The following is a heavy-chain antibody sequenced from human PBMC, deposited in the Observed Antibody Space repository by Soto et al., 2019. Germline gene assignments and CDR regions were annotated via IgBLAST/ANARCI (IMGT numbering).Heavy chain of an antibody. D-gene: IGHD4-17*01. Sequence: SGGSLRLSCAASGFTFSSCAMHWVRQAPGKGLEWVAVISYDGSNKYYADSVKGRFTISRDNSKNTLYLQMNSLRAEDTAVYYCARDRCDYGGYLDCYFDYWGQGTLVTVSS. J-gene: IGHJ4*02. V-gene: IGHV3-30-3*01. CDR3: ARDRCDYGGYLDCYFDY. CDR2: ISYDGSNK. CDR1: GFTFSSCA.